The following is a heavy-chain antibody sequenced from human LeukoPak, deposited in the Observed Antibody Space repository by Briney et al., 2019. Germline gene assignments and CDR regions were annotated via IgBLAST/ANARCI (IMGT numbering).Heavy chain of an antibody. J-gene: IGHJ3*02. CDR1: GGTFSSYA. Sequence: SVKVSCKASGGTFSSYAISWVRQAPGQGLEWMGGIIPIFGTANYAQKFQGRVTITADESKSRAYMELSSLRSEDTAVYYCARDGQWLRLRGVAFDIWGQGTMVTVPS. V-gene: IGHV1-69*13. CDR3: ARDGQWLRLRGVAFDI. D-gene: IGHD5-12*01. CDR2: IIPIFGTA.